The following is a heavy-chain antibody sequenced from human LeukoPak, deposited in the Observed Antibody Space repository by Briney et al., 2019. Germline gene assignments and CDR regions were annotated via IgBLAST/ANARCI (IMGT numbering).Heavy chain of an antibody. CDR1: GGSFSGYY. V-gene: IGHV4-34*01. D-gene: IGHD3-9*01. J-gene: IGHJ4*02. CDR3: ATSDYDILTGYRN. Sequence: KPSETLSLTCAVYGGSFSGYYWSWIRQPPGKGPEWIGEINHSGSTNYNPSLKSRVTISVDTSKNQFSLKLSSVTAADTAVYYCATSDYDILTGYRNWGQGTLVTVSS. CDR2: INHSGST.